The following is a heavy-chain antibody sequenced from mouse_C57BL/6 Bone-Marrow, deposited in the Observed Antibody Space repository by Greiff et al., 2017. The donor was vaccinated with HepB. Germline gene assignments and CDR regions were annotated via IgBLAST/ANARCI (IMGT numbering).Heavy chain of an antibody. V-gene: IGHV14-4*01. Sequence: EVKLLESGAELVRPGASVKLSCTASGFNIKDDYMHWVKQRPEQGLEWIGWIDPENGDTEYASKFQGKATITADTSSNTAYLQLSSLTSEDTAVYYCTPYGKGSFAYWGQGTLVTVSA. CDR2: IDPENGDT. D-gene: IGHD2-1*01. CDR1: GFNIKDDY. CDR3: TPYGKGSFAY. J-gene: IGHJ3*01.